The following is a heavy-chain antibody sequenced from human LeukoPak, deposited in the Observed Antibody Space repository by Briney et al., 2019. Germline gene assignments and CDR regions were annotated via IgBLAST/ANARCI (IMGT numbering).Heavy chain of an antibody. CDR1: GFTFTTYW. Sequence: GESLRLSCAASGFTFTTYWLGWVRQPPGKGLEWVSAISGSGGSTYYADSVKGRFTISRDNSKSTLYLQMNSLRAEDTAVYYCAPEGVYGLEYWGQGTLVTVSS. J-gene: IGHJ4*02. CDR3: APEGVYGLEY. CDR2: ISGSGGST. D-gene: IGHD3-10*01. V-gene: IGHV3-23*01.